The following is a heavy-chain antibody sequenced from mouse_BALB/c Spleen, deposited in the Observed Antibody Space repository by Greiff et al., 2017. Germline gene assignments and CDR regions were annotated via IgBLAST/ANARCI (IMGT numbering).Heavy chain of an antibody. CDR3: GRTGNRYDHFDY. CDR1: GFSLTSYG. CDR2: IWSGGST. V-gene: IGHV2-2*02. J-gene: IGHJ2*01. Sequence: QVHVKQSGPGLVQPSQSLSITCTVSGFSLTSYGVHWVRQSPGKGLEWLGVIWSGGSTDYNAAFISRLSISKDNSKSQVFFKMNSLQANDTAMYYCGRTGNRYDHFDYWGQGTTLTVSS. D-gene: IGHD2-14*01.